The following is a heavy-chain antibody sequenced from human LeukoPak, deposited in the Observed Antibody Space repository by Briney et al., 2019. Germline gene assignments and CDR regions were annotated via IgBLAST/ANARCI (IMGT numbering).Heavy chain of an antibody. CDR2: IIPIFGTA. CDR3: ARGGRKYYYGSGSPRNFDY. D-gene: IGHD3-10*01. J-gene: IGHJ4*02. V-gene: IGHV1-69*13. Sequence: EASVKVSCKASGGTFSSYAISWVRQAPGQGLEWMGGIIPIFGTANYAQKLQGRVTITADESTSTAYMELSSLRSEDTAVYYCARGGRKYYYGSGSPRNFDYWGQGTLVTVSS. CDR1: GGTFSSYA.